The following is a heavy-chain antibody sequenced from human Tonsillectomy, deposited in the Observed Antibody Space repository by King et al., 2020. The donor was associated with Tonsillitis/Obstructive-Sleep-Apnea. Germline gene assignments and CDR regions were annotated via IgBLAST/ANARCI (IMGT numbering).Heavy chain of an antibody. D-gene: IGHD3-16*02. V-gene: IGHV3-7*03. CDR2: IKQDGREK. J-gene: IGHJ6*02. Sequence: QLVQSGGGLVQPGGSLRLSCAASGFTFSSHWMTWVRQAPGKGLEWVANIKQDGREKYYVDSVKGRFTISRDNAQNSLYLHMNSLRAEDTAVYYCARGEGFILTFGGSIAITSNYYYGMDVWGQGTTVTVSS. CDR3: ARGEGFILTFGGSIAITSNYYYGMDV. CDR1: GFTFSSHW.